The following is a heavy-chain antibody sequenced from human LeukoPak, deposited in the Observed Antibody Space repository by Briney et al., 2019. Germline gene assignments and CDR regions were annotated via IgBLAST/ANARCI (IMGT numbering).Heavy chain of an antibody. CDR1: GDSISSSSYY. CDR3: ARAHHVWDYYYYYYMDV. CDR2: IYYSGST. V-gene: IGHV4-39*07. Sequence: SETLSLTCTVSGDSISSSSYYWGWIRQPPGKGLEWIGSIYYSGSTYYNPSFKSRVTISVDTSKNQFSLKLSSVTAADTAVYYCARAHHVWDYYYYYYMDVWGKGTTVTISS. D-gene: IGHD1-14*01. J-gene: IGHJ6*03.